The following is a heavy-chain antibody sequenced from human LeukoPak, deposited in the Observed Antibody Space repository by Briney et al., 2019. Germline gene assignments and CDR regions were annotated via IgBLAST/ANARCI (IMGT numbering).Heavy chain of an antibody. Sequence: SETLSLTCTVSGGSISSSSYYWGWIRQPPGKGLEWIGSIHYSGSTYYNPSLKSRVTISVDMSKNQFSLKLSSVTAADTAVYYCASLDDYGNWFDPWGQGTLVTVSS. D-gene: IGHD4-17*01. CDR3: ASLDDYGNWFDP. J-gene: IGHJ5*02. V-gene: IGHV4-39*01. CDR1: GGSISSSSYY. CDR2: IHYSGST.